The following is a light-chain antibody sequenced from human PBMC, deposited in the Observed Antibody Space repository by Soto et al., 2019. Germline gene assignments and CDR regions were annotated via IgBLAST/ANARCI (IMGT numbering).Light chain of an antibody. V-gene: IGKV1D-12*01. CDR2: TAS. Sequence: DIQMTQSPSSVSASVGDRVTITCRASQGVGSWLAWYQQKPGKAPKLLIFTASNLQSGVPSRFSGSGSGTHFSLTISSLQPEDFATYYCQQANSSPRTFGQGTKVDIK. CDR3: QQANSSPRT. J-gene: IGKJ1*01. CDR1: QGVGSW.